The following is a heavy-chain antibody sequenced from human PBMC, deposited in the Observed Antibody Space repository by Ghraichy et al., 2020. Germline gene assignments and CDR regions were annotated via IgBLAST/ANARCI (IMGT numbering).Heavy chain of an antibody. D-gene: IGHD3-10*02. Sequence: SETLSLTCAVYGGSFSGYYWSWIRQPPGKGLEWIGEINHSGSTNYNPSLKSRVTISVDTSKNQFSLKLSSVTAADTAVYYCAIYVFGGDYVYFDYWGQGTLVTVSS. J-gene: IGHJ4*02. CDR1: GGSFSGYY. V-gene: IGHV4-34*01. CDR2: INHSGST. CDR3: AIYVFGGDYVYFDY.